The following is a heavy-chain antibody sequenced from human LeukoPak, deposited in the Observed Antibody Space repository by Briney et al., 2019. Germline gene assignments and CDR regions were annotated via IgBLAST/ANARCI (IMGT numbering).Heavy chain of an antibody. Sequence: SETLSLTCTVSGGSISSYYWSWIRQPAGKGLEWIGRIYTSGSTNYIPSLKSRVTMSVDTSKNQFSLKLSSVTAADTAVYYCARERYPIYRGVILFDYWGQGTLVTVSS. D-gene: IGHD3-10*01. CDR2: IYTSGST. J-gene: IGHJ4*02. CDR1: GGSISSYY. V-gene: IGHV4-4*07. CDR3: ARERYPIYRGVILFDY.